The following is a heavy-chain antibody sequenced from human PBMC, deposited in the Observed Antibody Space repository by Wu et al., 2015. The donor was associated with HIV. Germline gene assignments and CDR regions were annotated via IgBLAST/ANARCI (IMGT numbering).Heavy chain of an antibody. D-gene: IGHD4-23*01. CDR1: GGTFSSYA. J-gene: IGHJ4*02. V-gene: IGHV1-69*05. CDR2: IIPIFGTA. CDR3: ATHPKDYGGNEYGAYWDY. Sequence: QVQLVQSGAEVKKPGSSVKVSCKASGGTFSSYAISWVRQAPGQGLEWMGGIIPIFGTANYAQKFQGRVTITTDESTSTAYMELSSLRSEDTAVYYCATHPKDYGGNEYGAYWDYWGQGTRGHRLL.